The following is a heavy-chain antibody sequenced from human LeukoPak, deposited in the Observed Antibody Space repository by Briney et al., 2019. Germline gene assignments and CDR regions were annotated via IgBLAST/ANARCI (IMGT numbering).Heavy chain of an antibody. CDR1: GFTFSSYS. D-gene: IGHD3-9*01. J-gene: IGHJ4*02. CDR3: VTYYDILADYAGMEY. CDR2: ISSSSSYI. V-gene: IGHV3-21*04. Sequence: GGSLRLSCAASGFTFSSYSMNWVRQAPGKGLEWVSSISSSSSYIYYADSVKGRFTISRDNAKNSLYLQMNSLRVEDTAVYYCVTYYDILADYAGMEYWGQGTLVTVSS.